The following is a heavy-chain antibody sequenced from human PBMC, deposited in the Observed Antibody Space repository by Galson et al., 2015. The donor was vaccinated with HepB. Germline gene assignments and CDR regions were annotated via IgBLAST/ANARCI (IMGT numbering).Heavy chain of an antibody. D-gene: IGHD3-22*01. CDR1: GGSISSGGYY. V-gene: IGHV4-31*03. Sequence: LSLTCTVSGGSISSGGYYWTWIRQHPGKGLEWIGYIYFSGSTYCNPSLKSRVTISVDTSKSQFSLKVSSVTAADTAVYYCARGGPTTYYYDNSGYGAFDSWGQGTMVTVSS. CDR3: ARGGPTTYYYDNSGYGAFDS. J-gene: IGHJ3*02. CDR2: IYFSGST.